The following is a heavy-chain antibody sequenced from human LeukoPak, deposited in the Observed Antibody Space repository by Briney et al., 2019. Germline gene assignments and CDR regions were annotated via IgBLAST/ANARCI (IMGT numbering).Heavy chain of an antibody. V-gene: IGHV4-31*03. Sequence: SETLSLTCTVSGGSISSGGYYWSWIRQHPGKGLEWIGYIYYSGSTYYNPSLKSRVTISVDTSKNQFSLKLSSVTAADTAVYYCARAPHYYDSSGYYYEWSDPWGQGTLVTVSS. D-gene: IGHD3-22*01. CDR3: ARAPHYYDSSGYYYEWSDP. J-gene: IGHJ5*02. CDR1: GGSISSGGYY. CDR2: IYYSGST.